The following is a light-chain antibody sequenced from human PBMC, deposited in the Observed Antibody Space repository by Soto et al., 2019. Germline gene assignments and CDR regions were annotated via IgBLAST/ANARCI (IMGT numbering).Light chain of an antibody. J-gene: IGLJ1*01. Sequence: QSVLTQPPSVSAAPRQRVTISCSGRRSNIGDNAVNWYQQLPGKAPKLLIYYDDLLPSGVSDRFSGSKSGTSASLAISGLQSDDEADYYCSAWDDTLNGYVFGTGTKLTVL. CDR2: YDD. V-gene: IGLV1-36*01. CDR3: SAWDDTLNGYV. CDR1: RSNIGDNA.